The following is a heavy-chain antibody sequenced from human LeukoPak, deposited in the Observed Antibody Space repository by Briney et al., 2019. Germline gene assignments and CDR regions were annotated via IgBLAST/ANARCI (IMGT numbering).Heavy chain of an antibody. CDR2: IIPIFGTA. J-gene: IGHJ4*02. V-gene: IGHV1-69*01. Sequence: SVKVSCKASGGTFSSYAISWVRQAPGQGLEWMGGIIPIFGTANYAQNFQGRVTITADESTSQAYMALSSPRSEDTAVYYCARGGSPSIAAAGTVLQTFDYWGQGTLVTVSS. CDR3: ARGGSPSIAAAGTVLQTFDY. D-gene: IGHD6-13*01. CDR1: GGTFSSYA.